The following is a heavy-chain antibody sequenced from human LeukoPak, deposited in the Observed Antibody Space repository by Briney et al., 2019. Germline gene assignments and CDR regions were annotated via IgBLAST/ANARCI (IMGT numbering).Heavy chain of an antibody. Sequence: SQTLSLTCTVSGGSISSGSYYWSWIRQPAGKGLEWIGRIYTSGSTNYNPSLKSRVTISVDTSKNQFSLKLSSVTAADTAVYCCARGTTVTNYYYYYMDVWGKGTTVTISS. CDR1: GGSISSGSYY. CDR2: IYTSGST. CDR3: ARGTTVTNYYYYYMDV. J-gene: IGHJ6*03. V-gene: IGHV4-61*02. D-gene: IGHD4-17*01.